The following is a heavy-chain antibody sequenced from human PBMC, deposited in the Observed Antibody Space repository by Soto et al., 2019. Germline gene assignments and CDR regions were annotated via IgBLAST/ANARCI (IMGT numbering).Heavy chain of an antibody. CDR1: VFTLRTNG. CDR3: AKDAPYYYDSSGYYGPFDY. J-gene: IGHJ4*02. CDR2: ISYDGSNK. D-gene: IGHD3-22*01. V-gene: IGHV3-30*18. Sequence: GGSLRLSCAATVFTLRTNGIHWVRQAPGKGLEWVALISYDGSNKYYADSVKGRFTISRDNSKNTLYLQMNSLRAEDTAMYYCAKDAPYYYDSSGYYGPFDYWGQGTLVTVSS.